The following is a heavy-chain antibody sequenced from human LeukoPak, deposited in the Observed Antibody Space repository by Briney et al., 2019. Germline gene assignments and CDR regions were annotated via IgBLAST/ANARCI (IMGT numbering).Heavy chain of an antibody. CDR2: ISSSSSYI. J-gene: IGHJ4*02. CDR1: GFTFSSYS. Sequence: GGSLRLSCAASGFTFSSYSMNWVRQAPGKGLEWVSSISSSSSYIYNADSVKGRFTISRDDAKNSLYLQMNSLRAEDTAVYYCARGYYDFWSGYYFQSSWVDYWGQGTLVTVSS. V-gene: IGHV3-21*01. CDR3: ARGYYDFWSGYYFQSSWVDY. D-gene: IGHD3-3*01.